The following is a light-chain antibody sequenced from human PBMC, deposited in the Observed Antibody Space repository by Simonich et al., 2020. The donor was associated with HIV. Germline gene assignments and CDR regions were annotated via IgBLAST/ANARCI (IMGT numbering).Light chain of an antibody. Sequence: DIQMTHSPSTLSASVGNRVPITCRASQSISSWLAWDQQKPGKAPKLLIYKASSLESGVPSRFSGSGSGTEFTLTISSLQPDDFATYYCQQYNSYPYTFGQGTKLEIK. J-gene: IGKJ2*01. CDR2: KAS. V-gene: IGKV1-5*03. CDR1: QSISSW. CDR3: QQYNSYPYT.